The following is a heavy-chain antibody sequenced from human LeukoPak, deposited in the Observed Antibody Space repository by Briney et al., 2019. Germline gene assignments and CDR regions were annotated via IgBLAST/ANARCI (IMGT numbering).Heavy chain of an antibody. D-gene: IGHD5-18*01. Sequence: SETLSLTCAVYGGSFSGYYWSWIRQPPGKGLEWIGEINHSGRNTYHPSPKSRVTIFVGTAKNQSSLKLSSVTAADSAVYYCASPPYRGSWGQGTLVTVSS. CDR1: GGSFSGYY. V-gene: IGHV4-34*01. CDR2: INHSGRN. CDR3: ASPPYRGS. J-gene: IGHJ4*02.